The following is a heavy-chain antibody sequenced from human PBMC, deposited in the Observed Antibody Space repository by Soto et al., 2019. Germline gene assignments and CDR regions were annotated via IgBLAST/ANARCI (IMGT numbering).Heavy chain of an antibody. CDR1: GYTFTSYG. CDR2: ISAYNGNT. D-gene: IGHD1-26*01. Sequence: ASVKVSCKASGYTFTSYGISWVRQAPGQGLEWKGWISAYNGNTNYAQKLQGRVTMTTDTSTSTAYMELRSLRSDDTAVYYCARDPKSLVGATSDYWGQGTLVTVSS. V-gene: IGHV1-18*01. CDR3: ARDPKSLVGATSDY. J-gene: IGHJ4*02.